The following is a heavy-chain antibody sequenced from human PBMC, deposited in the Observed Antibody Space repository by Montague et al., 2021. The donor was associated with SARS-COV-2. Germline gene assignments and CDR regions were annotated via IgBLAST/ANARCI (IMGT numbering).Heavy chain of an antibody. Sequence: SETLSLTCTVSGGTVRDYYWNWIRQTPGKGLEWIGYIFNNGYTKXXPSLESRVTLSVDTPGNQFFLRLRSVTASDTATYFCARHSVCEDGNYFRYYFDPWGQGALVIVSS. CDR3: ARHSVCEDGNYFRYYFDP. CDR1: GGTVRDYY. J-gene: IGHJ5*02. V-gene: IGHV4-59*08. CDR2: IFNNGYT. D-gene: IGHD2/OR15-2a*01.